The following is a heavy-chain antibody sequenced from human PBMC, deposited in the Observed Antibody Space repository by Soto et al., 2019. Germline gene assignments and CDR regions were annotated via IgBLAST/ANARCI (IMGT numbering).Heavy chain of an antibody. Sequence: QVQLVQSGAEVKKPGASVKVSCKASGYTFTSYGISWVRQAPGQGLEWMGWISAYNGNTNYAQKLQGRVTMTPDTSTSTAYMELRSLRSDDTAVYYCARNHLKIPTVTHFDYWGQGTLVTVSS. V-gene: IGHV1-18*04. CDR1: GYTFTSYG. J-gene: IGHJ4*02. CDR2: ISAYNGNT. D-gene: IGHD4-17*01. CDR3: ARNHLKIPTVTHFDY.